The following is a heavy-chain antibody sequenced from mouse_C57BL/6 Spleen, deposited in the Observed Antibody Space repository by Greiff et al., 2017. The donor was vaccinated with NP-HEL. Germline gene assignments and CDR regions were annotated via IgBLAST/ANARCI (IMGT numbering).Heavy chain of an antibody. Sequence: EVQLQESGPGLVKPSQSLSLTCSVTGYSITSGYYWDWIRQFPGNKLEWMGYISYDGSNNYNPSLKNRISITRDTSKNQFFLKLNSVTTEDTATYYCARTAQGFDYWGQGTTLTVSS. CDR1: GYSITSGYY. D-gene: IGHD3-2*02. CDR2: ISYDGSN. V-gene: IGHV3-6*01. CDR3: ARTAQGFDY. J-gene: IGHJ2*01.